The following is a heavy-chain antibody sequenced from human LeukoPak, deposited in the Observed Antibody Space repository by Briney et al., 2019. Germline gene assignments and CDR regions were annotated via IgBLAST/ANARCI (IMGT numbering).Heavy chain of an antibody. D-gene: IGHD5-12*01. CDR1: GFSFNNYA. CDR2: IIGSSGSP. J-gene: IGHJ4*02. CDR3: AKGAYDYIDY. Sequence: GGSLRLSCVASGFSFNNYAMNWVRQAPGKGLEWVSLIIGSSGSPFYADSVKGRFTISRDKSKNTLYLQMNSLRAEDTAVYYCAKGAYDYIDYWGQGSLVTVSS. V-gene: IGHV3-23*01.